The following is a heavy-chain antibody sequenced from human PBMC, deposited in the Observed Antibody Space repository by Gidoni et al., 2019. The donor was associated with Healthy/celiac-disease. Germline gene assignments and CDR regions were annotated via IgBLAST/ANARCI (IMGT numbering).Heavy chain of an antibody. CDR2: TYTSGST. CDR1: GGSISSGSYY. J-gene: IGHJ4*02. V-gene: IGHV4-61*02. CDR3: ARSGYYYDSSGYSTFDY. D-gene: IGHD3-22*01. Sequence: QVQLQESGPGLVKPSQTLSLTCTVPGGSISSGSYYWSWIRQPAGKGLEWIGRTYTSGSTNYNPSLKSRVTISVDTSKNQFSLKLSSVTAADTAVYYCARSGYYYDSSGYSTFDYWGQGTLVTVSS.